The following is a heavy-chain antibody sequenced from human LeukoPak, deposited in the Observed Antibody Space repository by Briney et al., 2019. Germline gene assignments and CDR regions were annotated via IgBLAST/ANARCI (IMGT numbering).Heavy chain of an antibody. CDR2: IYSGGST. CDR3: ARVNMITFGGVEGPIDY. D-gene: IGHD3-16*01. V-gene: IGHV3-53*05. Sequence: GGSLRLSCAASGFTVSSNYMSWVRHAPGKGLEWVSVIYSGGSTYYADSVKGRFTISRDNSKNTLYLQMNSLRAEDTAVYYCARVNMITFGGVEGPIDYWGQGTLVTVFS. CDR1: GFTVSSNY. J-gene: IGHJ4*02.